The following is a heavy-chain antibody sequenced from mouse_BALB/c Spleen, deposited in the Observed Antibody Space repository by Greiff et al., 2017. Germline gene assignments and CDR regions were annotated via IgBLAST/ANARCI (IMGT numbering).Heavy chain of an antibody. Sequence: VQLQQSGPELVKPGASVKISCKASGYAFSSSWMNWVKQRPGQGLEWIGRIYPGDGDTNYNGKFKGKATLTADKSSSTAYMQLSSLTSVDSAVYFCAELGRFYAMDYWGQGTSVTVSS. CDR1: GYAFSSSW. J-gene: IGHJ4*01. CDR2: IYPGDGDT. D-gene: IGHD4-1*01. V-gene: IGHV1-82*01. CDR3: AELGRFYAMDY.